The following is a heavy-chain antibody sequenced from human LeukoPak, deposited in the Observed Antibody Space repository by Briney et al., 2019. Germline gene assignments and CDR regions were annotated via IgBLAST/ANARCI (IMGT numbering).Heavy chain of an antibody. J-gene: IGHJ4*02. Sequence: GASVKVSCKASGYTFTGYYMHWVRQAPGQGLEWMGWINPNSGGTNFAQRFQGRITMTRDTSITTAYMELSSLRSDDTAVYYCARDMEQWLVGPFDYWGQGTLVTVSS. CDR1: GYTFTGYY. CDR2: INPNSGGT. V-gene: IGHV1-2*02. CDR3: ARDMEQWLVGPFDY. D-gene: IGHD6-19*01.